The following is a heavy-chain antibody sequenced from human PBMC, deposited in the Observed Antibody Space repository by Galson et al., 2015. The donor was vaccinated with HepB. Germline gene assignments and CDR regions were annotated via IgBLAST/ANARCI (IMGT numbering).Heavy chain of an antibody. D-gene: IGHD3-22*01. J-gene: IGHJ4*02. Sequence: SVKVSCMASGGTFSSYAISWVRQAPGQGLEWMGGIIPIFGTANYAQKFQGRVTITADESTSTAYMELSSLRSEDTAVYYCAREPLPYYYDSSGYYRLYYFDYWGQGTLVTVSS. CDR2: IIPIFGTA. CDR1: GGTFSSYA. CDR3: AREPLPYYYDSSGYYRLYYFDY. V-gene: IGHV1-69*13.